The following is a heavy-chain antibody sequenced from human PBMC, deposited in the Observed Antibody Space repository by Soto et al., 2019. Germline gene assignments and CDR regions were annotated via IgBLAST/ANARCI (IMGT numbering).Heavy chain of an antibody. V-gene: IGHV1-2*04. CDR1: GYTFTSYG. CDR3: ARESPGIAAARHPPYFDD. D-gene: IGHD6-13*01. Sequence: ASGKVSCKASGYTFTSYGISWVRQAPGQGLEWMGWINPNSGGTNYAQKFQGWVTMTRDTSISTAYMELSRLRSDDTAVYYCARESPGIAAARHPPYFDDWGQGNLGTLSS. J-gene: IGHJ4*02. CDR2: INPNSGGT.